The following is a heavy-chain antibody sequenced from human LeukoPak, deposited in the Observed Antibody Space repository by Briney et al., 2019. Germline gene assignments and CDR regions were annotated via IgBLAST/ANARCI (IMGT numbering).Heavy chain of an antibody. Sequence: GGSLRLSCAASGFTFSSYAMSWVRQAPGKGLEWVSAISGGGGSTYYADSVKGRFTISRDNSKNTLYLQMNSLRAEDTAVYYCAKDYVYYGSGTVDYWGQGTLVTVSS. CDR3: AKDYVYYGSGTVDY. CDR1: GFTFSSYA. CDR2: ISGGGGST. D-gene: IGHD3-10*01. V-gene: IGHV3-23*01. J-gene: IGHJ4*02.